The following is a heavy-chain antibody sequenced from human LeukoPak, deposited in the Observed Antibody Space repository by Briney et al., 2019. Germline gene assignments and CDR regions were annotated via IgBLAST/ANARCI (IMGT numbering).Heavy chain of an antibody. CDR3: AKFINTNPSTYFDY. J-gene: IGHJ4*02. Sequence: GGSLRLSCAASGFTFSSYSMNWVRQAPGKGLEWVSYISSSSSTIYYADSVKGRFTISRDNSKNTLYLQMNSLRAQDTAVYYCAKFINTNPSTYFDYWGQGTLVTVSS. CDR1: GFTFSSYS. D-gene: IGHD2/OR15-2a*01. CDR2: ISSSSSTI. V-gene: IGHV3-48*01.